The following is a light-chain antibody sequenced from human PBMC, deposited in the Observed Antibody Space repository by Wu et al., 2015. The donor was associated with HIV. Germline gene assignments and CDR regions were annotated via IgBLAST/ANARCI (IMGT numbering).Light chain of an antibody. J-gene: IGKJ5*01. CDR1: QSVSGT. CDR2: DAS. V-gene: IGKV3-11*01. Sequence: EIVLTQSPATLSFSPGERATLFCRASQSVSGTLAWYQQKLGQAPRLLIYDASNRATGIPDRFSGGGSVTDFTLTIDSLEPEDFAVYYCQQHANWPLTFGQGTRLEIK. CDR3: QQHANWPLT.